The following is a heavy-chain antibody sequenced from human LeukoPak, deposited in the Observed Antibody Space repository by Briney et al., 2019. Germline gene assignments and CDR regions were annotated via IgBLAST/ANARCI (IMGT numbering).Heavy chain of an antibody. CDR3: AGDRGSVGAPGYYYGMDV. CDR2: ISSSGSYT. D-gene: IGHD1-26*01. J-gene: IGHJ6*02. Sequence: GGSLRLSCAASGFTFSDYYISWLRQAPGKGLEWVSYISSSGSYTNYADSVKGRFTISRDNAKNSLYLQMNSLRAEDTAVYYCAGDRGSVGAPGYYYGMDVWGQGTTVTVSS. V-gene: IGHV3-11*05. CDR1: GFTFSDYY.